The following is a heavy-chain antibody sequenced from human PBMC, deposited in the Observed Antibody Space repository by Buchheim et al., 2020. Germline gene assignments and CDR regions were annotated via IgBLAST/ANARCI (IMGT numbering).Heavy chain of an antibody. Sequence: QVQLVQSGAEVKKPGASVKVSCKASGYTFTGYYMHWVRQAPGQGLEWMGWTNPNSGGTNHAQQFQGRVTMTRDTSTSTAYLELSRLRSEDTAVYYCARENSSGYCLYYGMDVWGQGTT. CDR1: GYTFTGYY. CDR2: TNPNSGGT. CDR3: ARENSSGYCLYYGMDV. V-gene: IGHV1-2*02. J-gene: IGHJ6*02. D-gene: IGHD3-22*01.